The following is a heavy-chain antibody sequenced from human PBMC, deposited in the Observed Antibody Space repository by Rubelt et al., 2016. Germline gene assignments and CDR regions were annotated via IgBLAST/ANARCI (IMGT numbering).Heavy chain of an antibody. V-gene: IGHV3-48*04. J-gene: IGHJ6*02. CDR2: ISSASDTI. CDR3: ARSHPNGGMDV. Sequence: EVQLVESGGGLVQPGGSLRLSCAASGFTFSTFGMNWVRQAPGKGLEWVSYISSASDTIYYADSMKGRFTIPRDNAKNSLYLQMNSLRAEDTAVYYCARSHPNGGMDVWGQGTTVTVSS. CDR1: GFTFSTFG.